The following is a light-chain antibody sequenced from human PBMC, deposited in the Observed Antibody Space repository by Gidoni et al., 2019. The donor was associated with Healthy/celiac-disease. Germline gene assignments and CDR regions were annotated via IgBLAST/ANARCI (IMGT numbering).Light chain of an antibody. V-gene: IGKV1-39*01. J-gene: IGKJ1*01. CDR2: AAS. CDR1: QSISSY. Sequence: DIQMTQSPSSLSASVGDRVTITCRASQSISSYLNWYQQKPGKAPKLLIYAASGLQSGVPSRLSGSGSGTELTLTISSLQPEDYETYYCQQSYITPTWTFGQGTKVEIK. CDR3: QQSYITPTWT.